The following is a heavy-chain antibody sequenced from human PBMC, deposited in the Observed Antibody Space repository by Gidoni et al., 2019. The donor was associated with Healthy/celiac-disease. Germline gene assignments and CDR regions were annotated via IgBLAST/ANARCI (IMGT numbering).Heavy chain of an antibody. V-gene: IGHV3-48*03. D-gene: IGHD1-1*01. CDR3: ARDGTKGYYCYGMDV. J-gene: IGHJ6*02. CDR1: GFTFHNYE. Sequence: ELVQYGSCLVQPVGSMTLACAASGFTFHNYEMHWVRPAPGKGLELVSYVSSSGSTIYYADSVKGRFTISRDNDEYALYLQMHCLRAEDTAVYYCARDGTKGYYCYGMDVWGQGTTVTVSS. CDR2: VSSSGSTI.